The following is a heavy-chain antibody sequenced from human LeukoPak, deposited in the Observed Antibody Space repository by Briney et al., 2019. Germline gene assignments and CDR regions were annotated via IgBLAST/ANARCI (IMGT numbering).Heavy chain of an antibody. CDR3: GGGGGARGYSYGPLDY. Sequence: GGSLRLSCAASGFTFSSYAMHWVRQAPGKGLEWVAVISYDGSNKYYADSVKGRFTISRDNSKNTLYLQMNSLRAGDTAVYYCGGGGGARGYSYGPLDYWGQGTLVTVSS. J-gene: IGHJ4*02. CDR1: GFTFSSYA. CDR2: ISYDGSNK. D-gene: IGHD5-18*01. V-gene: IGHV3-30-3*01.